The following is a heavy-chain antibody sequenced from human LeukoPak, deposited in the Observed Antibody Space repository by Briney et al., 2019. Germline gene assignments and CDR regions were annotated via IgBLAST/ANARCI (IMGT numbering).Heavy chain of an antibody. CDR3: AREDGYCSGGNCYSYFDS. J-gene: IGHJ4*02. D-gene: IGHD2-15*01. CDR2: IKKTGSET. V-gene: IGHV3-7*01. CDR1: GFTFSHFW. Sequence: GGSLRLSCAASGFTFSHFWMSWVRQAPGKGLEWVVYIKKTGSETYYVDSVKGRFTITRDNTRSSLFLQMYSLRAEDTAVYFCAREDGYCSGGNCYSYFDSWGQGTLVTVSS.